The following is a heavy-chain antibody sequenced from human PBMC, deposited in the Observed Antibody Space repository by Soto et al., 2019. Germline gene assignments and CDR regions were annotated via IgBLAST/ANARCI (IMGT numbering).Heavy chain of an antibody. CDR3: ERGVGYFINTSCNSGFDP. CDR2: IYYSGST. D-gene: IGHD2-2*02. J-gene: IGHJ5*02. Sequence: SETLSLTCTVSGGSISSYYWSWIRQPPGKGLEWIGYIYYSGSTNYNPSLKSRVTISVDTSKNQFSLKLSSVTAADTAEYYCERGVGYFINTSCNSGFDPLGQEAVVTVSS. V-gene: IGHV4-59*01. CDR1: GGSISSYY.